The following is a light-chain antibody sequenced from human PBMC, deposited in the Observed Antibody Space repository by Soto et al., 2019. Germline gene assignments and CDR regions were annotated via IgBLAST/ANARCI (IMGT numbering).Light chain of an antibody. CDR2: AAS. Sequence: DIQMTQSPSSLSASVGDRVSITCRASQSISRYFNWYQEKPGKAPKLLIYAASSLQSGVTSRFSGSGSGTDLTLTISSLQPEDFSTYYCQQSSTTPWSFGQGTKVEIK. CDR3: QQSSTTPWS. V-gene: IGKV1-39*01. CDR1: QSISRY. J-gene: IGKJ1*01.